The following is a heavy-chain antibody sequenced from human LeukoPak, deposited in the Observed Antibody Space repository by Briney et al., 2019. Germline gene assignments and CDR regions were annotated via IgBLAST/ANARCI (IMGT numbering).Heavy chain of an antibody. V-gene: IGHV3-33*01. CDR3: VRDRGALQYFDY. D-gene: IGHD5-24*01. CDR2: IWYDGSNK. J-gene: IGHJ4*02. CDR1: GFTFRNQG. Sequence: GGSLRLSCAASGFTFRNQGMHWIRQAPGKGLEWVAIIWYDGSNKYYADSLNGRFTISRDNSKNTLYLQMNNLRDDDTAVYYCVRDRGALQYFDYWGQGTLVTVSS.